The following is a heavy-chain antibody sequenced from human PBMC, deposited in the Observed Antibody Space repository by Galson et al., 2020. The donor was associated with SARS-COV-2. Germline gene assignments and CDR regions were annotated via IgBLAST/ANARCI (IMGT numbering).Heavy chain of an antibody. CDR3: ARGGYYYDSWFDP. CDR1: GFTFSSYW. Sequence: GESLKISCAASGFTFSSYWMHWVRQAPGKGLVWVSRINSDGSSTSYADSVKGRFTISRDNAKNTLYLQMNSLRAEDTAVYYCARGGYYYDSWFDPWGQGTLVTVSS. CDR2: INSDGSST. V-gene: IGHV3-74*01. D-gene: IGHD3-22*01. J-gene: IGHJ5*02.